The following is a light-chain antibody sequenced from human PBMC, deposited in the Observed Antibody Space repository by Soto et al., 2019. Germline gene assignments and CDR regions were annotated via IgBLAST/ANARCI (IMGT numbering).Light chain of an antibody. J-gene: IGLJ1*01. CDR1: SSNIGSNY. Sequence: QSALTQPPSASGTPGQRVTISCSGSSSNIGSNYVYWYQQLPGTAPKLLIYTNNQRPSGVPDRFSGSKSGTSASLAISGLLSADEADYYCAAWDDTLNGLYVFGTGTKVTVL. CDR3: AAWDDTLNGLYV. V-gene: IGLV1-47*02. CDR2: TNN.